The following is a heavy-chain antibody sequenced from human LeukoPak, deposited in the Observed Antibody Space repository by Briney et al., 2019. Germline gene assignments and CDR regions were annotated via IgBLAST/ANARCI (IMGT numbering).Heavy chain of an antibody. CDR2: IRSKGYGGTI. V-gene: IGHV3-49*04. D-gene: IGHD2-21*02. CDR3: ARSIVVVTYYLDY. J-gene: IGHJ4*02. Sequence: GGSLRLSCTTSGFMFRDYAMSWVRQAPGKGLEWVAFIRSKGYGGTIEYAASVKGRFTISRDDSISTAYLQMNSLRTEDTAVYYCARSIVVVTYYLDYWGQGTLVTVSS. CDR1: GFMFRDYA.